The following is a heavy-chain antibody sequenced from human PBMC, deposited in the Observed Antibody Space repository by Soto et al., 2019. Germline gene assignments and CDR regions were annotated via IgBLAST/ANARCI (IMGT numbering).Heavy chain of an antibody. V-gene: IGHV3-9*01. Sequence: EVQLVESGGGLVQPGRSLRLSCAASGFTFDDYAMHWARQAAGKGMEWASGISWNSGSIGYADSVKGRFTISRDNAKNSLYLQMNRLRTEDTALYYCAKVGDFGLGTYYNGKYYFDYWGQGTLVTVSS. J-gene: IGHJ4*02. CDR3: AKVGDFGLGTYYNGKYYFDY. CDR1: GFTFDDYA. D-gene: IGHD3-10*01. CDR2: ISWNSGSI.